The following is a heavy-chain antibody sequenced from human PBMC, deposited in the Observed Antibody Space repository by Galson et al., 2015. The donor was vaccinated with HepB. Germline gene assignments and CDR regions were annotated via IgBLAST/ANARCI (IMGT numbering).Heavy chain of an antibody. CDR2: ITNIGSTI. D-gene: IGHD6-19*01. CDR3: AGSGLSPDK. J-gene: IGHJ4*02. V-gene: IGHV3-11*01. Sequence: SLRLSCAASGFTLSIYYMSWVRQAPGKGLEWVSYITNIGSTIYYADSVKGRFTVSRDNAKNSLYLQMNSLKAEDTALYYCAGSGLSPDKWGQGTLVTVSS. CDR1: GFTLSIYY.